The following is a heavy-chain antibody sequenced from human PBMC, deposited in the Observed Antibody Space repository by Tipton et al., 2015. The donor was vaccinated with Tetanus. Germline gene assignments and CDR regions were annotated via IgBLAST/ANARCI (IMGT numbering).Heavy chain of an antibody. CDR1: GASISNFY. CDR3: ARVRTWRDGMDV. CDR2: VSSSGRT. D-gene: IGHD1-14*01. V-gene: IGHV4-59*01. Sequence: LSLTCTVSGASISNFYWSWIRQPPGKGLEWIAYVSSSGRTNYNPSLKSRVTISVDTSKNQFSLKLSSVTAADTAVYYCARVRTWRDGMDVWGQGTTVTVSS. J-gene: IGHJ6*02.